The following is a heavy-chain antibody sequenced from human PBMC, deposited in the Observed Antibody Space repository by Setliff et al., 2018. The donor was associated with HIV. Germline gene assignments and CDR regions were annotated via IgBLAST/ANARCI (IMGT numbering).Heavy chain of an antibody. CDR3: ARPDSRWYARGRDPLYGMDV. V-gene: IGHV1-3*01. D-gene: IGHD6-13*01. CDR2: INAGNGST. CDR1: GYTFTNYA. J-gene: IGHJ6*02. Sequence: GASVKVSCKASGYTFTNYAIQWVRQAPGQGLEWMGWINAGNGSTKYSQKFQGRVTITRDTFASTAYMELSSLGSEDTAVYYCARPDSRWYARGRDPLYGMDVWGQGTTVTVSS.